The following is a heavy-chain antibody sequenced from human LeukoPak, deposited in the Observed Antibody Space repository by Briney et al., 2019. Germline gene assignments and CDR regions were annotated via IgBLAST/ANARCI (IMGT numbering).Heavy chain of an antibody. CDR1: GFTFSRYA. J-gene: IGHJ4*02. D-gene: IGHD6-13*01. Sequence: PGGSLRLSCAASGFTFSRYAMSWIRQPPGKGLEWIGEINHSGSTNYNPSLKSRVTISVDTSKNQFSLKLSSVTAADTAVYYCARGSYSSSWYFDYWGQGTLVTVSS. CDR3: ARGSYSSSWYFDY. CDR2: INHSGST. V-gene: IGHV4-34*01.